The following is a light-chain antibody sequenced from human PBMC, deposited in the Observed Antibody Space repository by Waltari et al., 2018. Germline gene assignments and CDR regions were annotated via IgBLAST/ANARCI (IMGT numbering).Light chain of an antibody. CDR1: QSVNSN. Sequence: EIVMTQSPATLSVSPGERATLSCRASQSVNSNLAWYQQKPGQAPRLLIYGVSTRATGVPARFSGSGSATEFTLTISSLQSEDFAVYYCQQYSKWPPLTFGGGTKVEIK. J-gene: IGKJ4*01. CDR2: GVS. CDR3: QQYSKWPPLT. V-gene: IGKV3-15*01.